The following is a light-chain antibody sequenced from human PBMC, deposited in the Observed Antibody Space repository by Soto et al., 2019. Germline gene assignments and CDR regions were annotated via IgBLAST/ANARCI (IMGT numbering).Light chain of an antibody. V-gene: IGKV1-5*01. CDR2: AAS. CDR3: QQYKSYST. Sequence: DIQMTQSPSTLSASVGARVAITFRASQRISKWLAWYQQEPGNAPKLLIYAASRLQSGVPSRFSGSGSGTEFTLTISSLHPDDFATYYCQQYKSYSTFGQGTRLEIK. CDR1: QRISKW. J-gene: IGKJ5*01.